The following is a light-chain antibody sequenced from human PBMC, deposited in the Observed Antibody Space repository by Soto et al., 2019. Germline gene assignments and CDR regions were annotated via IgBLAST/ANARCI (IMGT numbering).Light chain of an antibody. J-gene: IGLJ1*01. V-gene: IGLV2-11*01. Sequence: QSVLTQPRSVSGSPGQSVTISCTGTSSDVGAYDFVSWYQQHPGKAPKLMTYDVSARPSGVPDRFSGSKSGNTASLTISGLQAGDEADYYCCSYGGSYTYVFGTGTKVNVL. CDR2: DVS. CDR1: SSDVGAYDF. CDR3: CSYGGSYTYV.